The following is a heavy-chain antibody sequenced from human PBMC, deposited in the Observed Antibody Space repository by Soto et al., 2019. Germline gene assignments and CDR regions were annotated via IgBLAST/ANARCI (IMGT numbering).Heavy chain of an antibody. CDR1: GGSFSGYY. CDR3: ARGTGYCSSINCYSSRRLRFDS. CDR2: VNHSGTT. Sequence: QVQLQQWGAGLLKPSETLSLTCAVYGGSFSGYYWTWIRQSPEKGLEWIGEVNHSGTTYYNPSLKTRVTISVHTPKNQFALKMGSVTAADTAVYYCARGTGYCSSINCYSSRRLRFDSWGQGTLVTVSS. J-gene: IGHJ4*02. V-gene: IGHV4-34*01. D-gene: IGHD2-2*01.